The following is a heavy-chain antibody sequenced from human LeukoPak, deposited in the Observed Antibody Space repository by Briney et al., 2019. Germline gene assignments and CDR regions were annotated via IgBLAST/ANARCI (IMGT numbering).Heavy chain of an antibody. CDR2: INPSGGST. CDR1: GYTFTSYY. D-gene: IGHD3-3*01. Sequence: ASVKVSCKASGYTFTSYYMHWVRQAPGQGLEWMGIINPSGGSTSYAQKFQGRVTMTRDTSTNTVYMELSSLRSEDTAVYYCARGLRITIFGVAIQYYFDYWGQGTLVTVSS. CDR3: ARGLRITIFGVAIQYYFDY. J-gene: IGHJ4*02. V-gene: IGHV1-46*03.